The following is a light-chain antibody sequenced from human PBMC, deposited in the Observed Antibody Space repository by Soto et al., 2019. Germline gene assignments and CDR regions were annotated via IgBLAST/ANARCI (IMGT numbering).Light chain of an antibody. CDR1: SSNIGAGYD. J-gene: IGLJ2*01. Sequence: QSVLTQPPSVSGDPGQRVTISCTESSSNIGAGYDVHWYQQLPGTAPKLLMYGNNIRPSGVPDRFSDSKSGTSASLAITGLQAEDEAAYFCQSYDSSLRGLVFGGGTKLTVL. V-gene: IGLV1-40*01. CDR2: GNN. CDR3: QSYDSSLRGLV.